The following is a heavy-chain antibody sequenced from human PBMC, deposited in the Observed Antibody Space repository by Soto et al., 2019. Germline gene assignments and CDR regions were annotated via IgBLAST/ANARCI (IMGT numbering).Heavy chain of an antibody. CDR3: AKTVYNWNDGFFDY. Sequence: QVQLVESGGGVLQPGRSLRLSCAASGFIFSSYGMHWVRQAPGKGLEWVAVIAYDGINKYYSDSVKGRFTISRDNSKNTLYVPMNSLRAQDTAAYYCAKTVYNWNDGFFDYWGQGTLVTVSS. CDR1: GFIFSSYG. J-gene: IGHJ4*02. V-gene: IGHV3-30*18. CDR2: IAYDGINK. D-gene: IGHD1-1*01.